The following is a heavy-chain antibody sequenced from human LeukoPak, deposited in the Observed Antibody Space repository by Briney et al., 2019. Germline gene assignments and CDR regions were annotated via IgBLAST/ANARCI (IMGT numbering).Heavy chain of an antibody. V-gene: IGHV3-30*04. CDR1: GFTFSSYA. J-gene: IGHJ5*02. Sequence: GGSLRLSCAASGFTFSSYAMHWVRQAPGKGLEWVAVISYDGSNKYYADSVKGRFTISRDNSKNTLYLQMNSLRAEDTAVYYCARARLGYCSGGSCPYWFDPWGQGTLVTVSS. CDR3: ARARLGYCSGGSCPYWFDP. D-gene: IGHD2-15*01. CDR2: ISYDGSNK.